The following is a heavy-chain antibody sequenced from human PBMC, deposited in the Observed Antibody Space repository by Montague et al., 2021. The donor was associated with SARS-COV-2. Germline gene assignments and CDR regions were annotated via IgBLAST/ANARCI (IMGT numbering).Heavy chain of an antibody. CDR1: GFTFSSYW. CDR2: IKQDGSEK. D-gene: IGHD3-16*01. J-gene: IGHJ4*02. CDR3: ARISDYYDYIWGSFDY. V-gene: IGHV3-7*03. Sequence: SLRLSCAASGFTFSSYWMSWVRQAPGKGLEWVANIKQDGSEKYYVDSVKGRFTISRDNAKNSLYLQMNSLRAVDTAVYYCARISDYYDYIWGSFDYWGQGTLVTVSS.